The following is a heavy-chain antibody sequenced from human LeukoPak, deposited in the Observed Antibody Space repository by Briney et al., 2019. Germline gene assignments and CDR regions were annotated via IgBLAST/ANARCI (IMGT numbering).Heavy chain of an antibody. J-gene: IGHJ4*02. CDR1: GFTVSSNY. CDR2: IYSGGST. Sequence: GGSLRLSCAASGFTVSSNYMSWVRQAPGKGLEWVSVIYSGGSTYYADSVKGRFTISRDNSKNTLYLQMNSLRAEDTAVYYCGRATLYHPPDFWGQGTLVTVSS. V-gene: IGHV3-53*01. D-gene: IGHD3-3*01. CDR3: GRATLYHPPDF.